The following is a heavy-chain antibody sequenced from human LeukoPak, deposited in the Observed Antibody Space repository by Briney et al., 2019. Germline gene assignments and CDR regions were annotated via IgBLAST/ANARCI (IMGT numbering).Heavy chain of an antibody. CDR2: IYYSGST. CDR3: ARLGLYDSSAVNWFHP. V-gene: IGHV4-39*01. CDR1: GGSISSSSYY. J-gene: IGHJ5*02. Sequence: SETLSLTCTVSGGSISSSSYYWGWIRQPPGKGLEWIGSIYYSGSTYYNPSLKSRVTISVDTSKNQFSLKLSSVTAADTAVYYCARLGLYDSSAVNWFHPWGQGTLVTVSS. D-gene: IGHD3-22*01.